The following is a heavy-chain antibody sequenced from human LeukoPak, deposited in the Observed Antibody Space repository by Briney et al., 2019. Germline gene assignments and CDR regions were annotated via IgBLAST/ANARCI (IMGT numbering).Heavy chain of an antibody. CDR3: ARQGTYSSAIGMGY. CDR1: GGTFSSYA. V-gene: IGHV1-46*01. D-gene: IGHD6-19*01. Sequence: TSVKVSCKASGGTFSSYAISWVRQAPGQGLEWMGVINPSGGSTSYAQKFQGRVTMTRDTSTRTVYMEVNSLRSEDTAVYYCARQGTYSSAIGMGYWGQGTLVTVSS. J-gene: IGHJ4*02. CDR2: INPSGGST.